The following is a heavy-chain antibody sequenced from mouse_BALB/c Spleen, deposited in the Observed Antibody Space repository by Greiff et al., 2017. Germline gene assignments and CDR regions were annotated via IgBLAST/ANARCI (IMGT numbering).Heavy chain of an antibody. Sequence: EVHLVESGGGLVQPGGSMKLSCVASGFTFSNYWMNWVRQSPEKGLEWVAEIRLKSNNYATHYAESVKGRFTISRDDSKSSVYLQMNNLRAEDTGIYYCTRRALFLYAMDYWGQGTSVTVSS. CDR3: TRRALFLYAMDY. J-gene: IGHJ4*01. V-gene: IGHV6-6*02. CDR1: GFTFSNYW. CDR2: IRLKSNNYAT. D-gene: IGHD1-1*01.